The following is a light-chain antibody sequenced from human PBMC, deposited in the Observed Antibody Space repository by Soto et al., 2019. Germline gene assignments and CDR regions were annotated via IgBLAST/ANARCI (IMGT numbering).Light chain of an antibody. CDR3: SSYAGSDVVV. J-gene: IGLJ1*01. CDR2: EVS. V-gene: IGLV2-8*01. Sequence: QSALTQPPSASGSPGQSVAISSTGTSSDVGAYNYVAWYQQPPGKGPKLMIYEVSNRPSGVPDRFSASKSGNSHSLTVSWLQAGDEADYYCSSYAGSDVVVFGTGTKVTV. CDR1: SSDVGAYNY.